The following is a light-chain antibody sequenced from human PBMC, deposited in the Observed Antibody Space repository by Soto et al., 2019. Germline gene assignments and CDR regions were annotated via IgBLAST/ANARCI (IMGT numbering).Light chain of an antibody. CDR2: EDT. J-gene: IGLJ1*01. Sequence: QSALTQPPSASGSPGQSVTIPCTGTSSDVSTYKYVSWYQQHPGKAPKLMIYEDTKRPSGIPDRFSGSKSGNTASLTVSGLQADDEADYFCCSYAGSNTYVFGTGTKVAVL. V-gene: IGLV2-8*01. CDR1: SSDVSTYKY. CDR3: CSYAGSNTYV.